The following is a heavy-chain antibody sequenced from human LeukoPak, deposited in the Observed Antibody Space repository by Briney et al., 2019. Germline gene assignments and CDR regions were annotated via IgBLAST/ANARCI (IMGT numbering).Heavy chain of an antibody. D-gene: IGHD3-22*01. Sequence: PGGSLRLSCAASGFTFSSYGMNWVRQAPGKGLEWVAFIVYDGSDKYYADSVKGRFTISRDNSKNTLYLQMNSLRAEDTAVYYCAVPYYYDSSGYHDAFDIWGQGTMVTVSS. CDR3: AVPYYYDSSGYHDAFDI. CDR1: GFTFSSYG. CDR2: IVYDGSDK. J-gene: IGHJ3*02. V-gene: IGHV3-30*02.